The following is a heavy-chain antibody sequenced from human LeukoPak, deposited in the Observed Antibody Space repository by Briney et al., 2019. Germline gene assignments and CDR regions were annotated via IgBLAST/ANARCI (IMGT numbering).Heavy chain of an antibody. D-gene: IGHD5-12*01. CDR2: ISAYNGDT. CDR3: ARYDNVDIVATMVSDY. J-gene: IGHJ4*02. CDR1: GYTFTSYG. Sequence: ASVKVSCKASGYTFTSYGISWVRQAPGQGLEWMGWISAYNGDTNYAQKLHGRVTMTTDTSTSTAYMELRSLRSDDTAVYYCARYDNVDIVATMVSDYWGQGTLVTVSS. V-gene: IGHV1-18*04.